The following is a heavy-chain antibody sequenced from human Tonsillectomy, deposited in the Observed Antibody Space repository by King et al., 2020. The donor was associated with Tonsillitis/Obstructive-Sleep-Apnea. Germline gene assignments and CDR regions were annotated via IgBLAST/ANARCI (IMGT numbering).Heavy chain of an antibody. V-gene: IGHV3-53*04. CDR1: GFTVISNT. CDR2: FYTGGTK. J-gene: IGHJ3*02. CDR3: ARDRESTSSWVAFDI. Sequence: VQLVESGGGWVSPGGPLGPPSAPSGFTVISNTLNWFAQPQGKGLDGVSLFYTGGTKYKPDSVKGRFTISRDNSKNTLYLQMNSLRAEDTAVYYCARDRESTSSWVAFDIWGQGTMVTVSS. D-gene: IGHD2-2*01.